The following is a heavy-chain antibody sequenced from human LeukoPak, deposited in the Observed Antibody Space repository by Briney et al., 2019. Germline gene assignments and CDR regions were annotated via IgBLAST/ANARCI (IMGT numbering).Heavy chain of an antibody. CDR3: ARACSSTSCYGWFDP. Sequence: PSETLSLTCAVSGYSISSGYYWGWIGQPPGKGLEWIGSIYHSGSTYYNPSLKSRVTISVDTSKNQFSLKLSSVTAADTAVYYCARACSSTSCYGWFDPWGQGTLVTVSS. CDR1: GYSISSGYY. V-gene: IGHV4-38-2*01. J-gene: IGHJ5*02. D-gene: IGHD2-2*01. CDR2: IYHSGST.